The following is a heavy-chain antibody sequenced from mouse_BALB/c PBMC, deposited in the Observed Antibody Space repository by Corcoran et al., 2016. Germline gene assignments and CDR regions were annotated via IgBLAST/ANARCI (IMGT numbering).Heavy chain of an antibody. V-gene: IGHV1S136*01. CDR3: ARSGWLRPYWYFDV. CDR1: GDTFTSYV. CDR2: INPYNDGT. J-gene: IGHJ1*01. D-gene: IGHD2-2*01. Sequence: EVQLQQSGPELVKPGASVKMSCKASGDTFTSYVMHWVKQKPGQGLEWIGYINPYNDGTKYNEKFKGKATPTSDKSSSTAYMELSSLTSEDSAVYYCARSGWLRPYWYFDVWGAGTTVTVSS.